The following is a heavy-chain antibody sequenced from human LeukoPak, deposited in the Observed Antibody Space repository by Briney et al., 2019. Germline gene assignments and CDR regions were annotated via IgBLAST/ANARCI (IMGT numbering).Heavy chain of an antibody. CDR3: AKASKQWLVNGYFDY. CDR2: ISSSSSYI. CDR1: GFTFSSYA. V-gene: IGHV3-21*01. Sequence: PGGSLRLSCAASGFTFSSYAMNWVRQAPGKGLEWVSLISSSSSYIYYADSVKGRFNISRDNAKNSLYLQMNSLRAEDTAVYYCAKASKQWLVNGYFDYWGQGTLATVSS. J-gene: IGHJ4*02. D-gene: IGHD6-19*01.